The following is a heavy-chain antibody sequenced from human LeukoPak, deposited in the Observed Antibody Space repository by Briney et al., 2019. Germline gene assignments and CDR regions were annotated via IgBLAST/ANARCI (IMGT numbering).Heavy chain of an antibody. Sequence: SETLSLTCTVSGGSISSYYWGWIRQPPGKGLEWIGYIYYSGSTNYNPSLKSRVTISVDTSKNQFSLKLSSVTAADTAVYYCARDRATYYYDSSGYYYVSSDAFDIWGQGTMVTVSS. CDR3: ARDRATYYYDSSGYYYVSSDAFDI. CDR2: IYYSGST. D-gene: IGHD3-22*01. J-gene: IGHJ3*02. V-gene: IGHV4-59*01. CDR1: GGSISSYY.